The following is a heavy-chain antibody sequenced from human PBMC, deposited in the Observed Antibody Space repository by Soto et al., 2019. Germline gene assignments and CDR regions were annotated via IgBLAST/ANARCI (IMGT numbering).Heavy chain of an antibody. D-gene: IGHD2-2*02. CDR3: ARDHIVVVPAAILPYYGMDV. V-gene: IGHV3-7*01. CDR2: IKQDGSEK. Sequence: EVQLVESGGGLVQPGGSLRLCCAASGFTFSSYWMSWVRQAPGKGLAWVANIKQDGSEKYYVDSVKGRFTISRDNAKNSLYLQMISLRAEDTAVYYCARDHIVVVPAAILPYYGMDVWGQGTTVTVSS. CDR1: GFTFSSYW. J-gene: IGHJ6*02.